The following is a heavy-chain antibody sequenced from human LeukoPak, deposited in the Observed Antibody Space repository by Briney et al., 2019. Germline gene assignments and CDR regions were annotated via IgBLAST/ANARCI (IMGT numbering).Heavy chain of an antibody. D-gene: IGHD3-16*01. CDR2: VHYIGST. CDR3: ARVMGDLASLYHMDV. Sequence: SETLSLTCTVSGGPLSGPYWSWVRRPPGKGLEWIGDVHYIGSTHQNPSLKSRVTIAVDTSKNQFSLKLRSVTAADTVVYYCARVMGDLASLYHMDVWGKGTTVTVSS. J-gene: IGHJ6*03. CDR1: GGPLSGPY. V-gene: IGHV4-59*11.